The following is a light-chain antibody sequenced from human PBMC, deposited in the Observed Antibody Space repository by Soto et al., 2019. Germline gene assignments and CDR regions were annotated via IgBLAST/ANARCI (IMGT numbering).Light chain of an antibody. V-gene: IGLV2-14*01. CDR3: SSFTGTSYV. J-gene: IGLJ1*01. CDR1: SSDVGGNNY. CDR2: DVS. Sequence: QSVLTQPASVSGSPGQSITISCTGVSSDVGGNNYVSWYQQYPGKAPKLMVCDVSNRPSGVSNRFSGSKSGNTASLTISGLKAKEKADYHWSSFTGTSYVFGTGTKVTVL.